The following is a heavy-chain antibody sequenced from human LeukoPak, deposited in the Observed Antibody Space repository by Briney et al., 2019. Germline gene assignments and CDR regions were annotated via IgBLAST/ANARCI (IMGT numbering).Heavy chain of an antibody. CDR1: GGIFSTYA. D-gene: IGHD6-13*01. Sequence: GASVKASCKASGGIFSTYAISWVRQAPGQGLEWMGGIIPIFDTTNYAQKFQGRVTITADKSTSTAYMELSSLRSEDTAMYYCASSLITTAGRFDYWGQGTLVTVSS. J-gene: IGHJ4*02. V-gene: IGHV1-69*06. CDR3: ASSLITTAGRFDY. CDR2: IIPIFDTT.